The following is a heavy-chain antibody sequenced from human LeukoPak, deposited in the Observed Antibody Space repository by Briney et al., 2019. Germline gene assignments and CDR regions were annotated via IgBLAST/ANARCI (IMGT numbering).Heavy chain of an antibody. CDR1: GGSISSYH. J-gene: IGHJ4*02. CDR2: AYYSGST. V-gene: IGHV4-59*01. Sequence: SETLSLTCTVSGGSISSYHWSWIRQPPGKGLEWIGYAYYSGSTNYNPSLKSRVTISVDTSKNQFSLKLSSVTAADTAVYYCARGPGYSNYVFYFDYWSQGTLVTVSS. CDR3: ARGPGYSNYVFYFDY. D-gene: IGHD4-11*01.